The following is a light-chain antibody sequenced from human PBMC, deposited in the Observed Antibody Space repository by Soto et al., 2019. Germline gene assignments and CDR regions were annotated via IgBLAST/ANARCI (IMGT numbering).Light chain of an antibody. J-gene: IGKJ4*01. V-gene: IGKV1-5*03. Sequence: DIQMTQSPSTLSAFVGDRVTITCRASQSISSWLAWYQQKPGKAPKLLIQKASTSESGVPSRFSGSGYGTEFTLTISSLQPDDFATYYCQQYDSYPLTFGEGTRVEIK. CDR2: KAS. CDR3: QQYDSYPLT. CDR1: QSISSW.